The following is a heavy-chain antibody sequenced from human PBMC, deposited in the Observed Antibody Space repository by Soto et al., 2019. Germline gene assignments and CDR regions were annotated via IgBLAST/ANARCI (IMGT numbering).Heavy chain of an antibody. CDR2: ITHSGST. D-gene: IGHD6-13*01. J-gene: IGHJ5*02. V-gene: IGHV4-34*01. CDR3: ARLGRQQLVRRNWFDL. Sequence: SETLSLTCAVYGGSFSSYYWSWIRQPPGKGLEWIGEITHSGSTNYNPSLKSRVTISVDTSKNQFSLKLSSVTAADTAVYYCARLGRQQLVRRNWFDLWGQGTPVTVSS. CDR1: GGSFSSYY.